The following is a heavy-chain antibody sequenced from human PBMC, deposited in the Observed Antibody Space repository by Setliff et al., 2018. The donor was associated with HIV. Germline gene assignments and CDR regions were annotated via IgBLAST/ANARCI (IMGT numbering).Heavy chain of an antibody. CDR3: ASTGLLLPRFGASYYYYGMDV. D-gene: IGHD3-10*01. CDR2: IAHDGSIQ. CDR1: GIIFSTNA. V-gene: IGHV3-30*03. J-gene: IGHJ6*02. Sequence: LRLSCAASGIIFSTNAMHWVRQVPGKGLEWVAVIAHDGSIQYYADSVKGRFTVSRDNSKDTLYLQMNSLRIEDTSIYFCASTGLLLPRFGASYYYYGMDVWGQGTTVTVSS.